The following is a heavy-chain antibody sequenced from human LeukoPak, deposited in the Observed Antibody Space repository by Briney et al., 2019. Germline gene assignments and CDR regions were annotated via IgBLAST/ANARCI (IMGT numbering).Heavy chain of an antibody. V-gene: IGHV1-69*13. CDR2: IIPAFGTT. Sequence: SVKVSCKASGGTFSTYAISWLRQAPGQGLEWMGGIIPAFGTTDYAQRFQGRLTITADAATGTAHMDLSSLRSEDTAVFYCARGNGVATSPFAAVGGTFDLWGQGTLVTVSS. CDR3: ARGNGVATSPFAAVGGTFDL. D-gene: IGHD5-12*01. J-gene: IGHJ4*02. CDR1: GGTFSTYA.